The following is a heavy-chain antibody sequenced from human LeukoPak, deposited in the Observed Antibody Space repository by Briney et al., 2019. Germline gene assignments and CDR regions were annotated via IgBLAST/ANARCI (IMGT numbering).Heavy chain of an antibody. D-gene: IGHD6-13*01. CDR2: INHSGST. J-gene: IGHJ6*02. Sequence: SETLSLTCAVYGGSFSGYYWSWIRQPPGKGLEWIGEINHSGSTNYNPSLKSRVTISVDTSKNQFSLKLRSVTAADTAVYYCARGRFSSSWYVSYYYYGMDVWGQGTTVTVSS. CDR1: GGSFSGYY. V-gene: IGHV4-34*01. CDR3: ARGRFSSSWYVSYYYYGMDV.